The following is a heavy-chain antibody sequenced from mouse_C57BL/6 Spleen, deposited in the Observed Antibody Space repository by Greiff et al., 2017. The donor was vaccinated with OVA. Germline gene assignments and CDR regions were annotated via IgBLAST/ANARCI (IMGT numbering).Heavy chain of an antibody. J-gene: IGHJ4*01. V-gene: IGHV5-12*01. CDR3: ARQGGSSYAMDY. Sequence: DVKLVESGGGLVQPGGSLKLSCAASGFTFSDYYMYWVRQTPEKRLEWVAYISNGGGSTYYPDTVKGRFTISRDNAKNTLYLQMSRLKSEDTAMYYCARQGGSSYAMDYWGQGTSVTVSS. D-gene: IGHD1-1*01. CDR1: GFTFSDYY. CDR2: ISNGGGST.